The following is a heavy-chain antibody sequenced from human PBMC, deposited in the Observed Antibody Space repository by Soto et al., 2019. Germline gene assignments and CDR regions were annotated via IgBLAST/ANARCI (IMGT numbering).Heavy chain of an antibody. CDR1: GGSFSFYY. D-gene: IGHD3-10*01. V-gene: IGHV4-34*01. J-gene: IGHJ4*02. CDR2: INHSGTI. Sequence: PPESLSLTSSVNGGSFSFYYLSWIRQSPGKGLEWIGEINHSGTINFNPSLKSRVTISIDTSENQFSLTLRSVTAADTAIYYCARSFRGVSLDWGQGTLVTVSS. CDR3: ARSFRGVSLD.